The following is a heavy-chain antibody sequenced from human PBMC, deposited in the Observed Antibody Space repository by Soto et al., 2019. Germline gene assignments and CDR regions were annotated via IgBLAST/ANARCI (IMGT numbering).Heavy chain of an antibody. CDR2: ISHDGKKK. Sequence: PGGSLRLSCTVSGLPFNDFGLHWVRQTPGKGLEWVAIISHDGKKKLYAGSVKGRFTVSRDNSRNTLYLQMTRLGSADTALYFCAKTATYFDDYHNTGYSSEDYWGRGTMVTVSS. D-gene: IGHD3-9*01. J-gene: IGHJ4*01. CDR1: GLPFNDFG. V-gene: IGHV3-30*18. CDR3: AKTATYFDDYHNTGYSSEDY.